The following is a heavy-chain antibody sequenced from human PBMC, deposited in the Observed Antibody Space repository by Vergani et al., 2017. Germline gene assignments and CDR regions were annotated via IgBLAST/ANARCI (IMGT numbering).Heavy chain of an antibody. CDR3: ARDPPLVEVPAADYFYYFMDV. J-gene: IGHJ6*03. CDR2: ISGSGGNT. Sequence: EVQLLESGGGLGQPGGSLRLSCAASGFTLSDYAVTWVRQAPGKGLQWVSSISGSGGNTFYAGSVKGRFSISRENSKNRVFLQMDSLRADDTAVYYCARDPPLVEVPAADYFYYFMDVWGKGTTVTVSS. CDR1: GFTLSDYA. V-gene: IGHV3-23*01. D-gene: IGHD2-2*01.